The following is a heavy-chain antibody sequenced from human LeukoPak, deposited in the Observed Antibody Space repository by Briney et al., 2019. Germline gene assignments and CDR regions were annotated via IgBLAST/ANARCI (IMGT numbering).Heavy chain of an antibody. CDR2: IYYSGST. CDR1: GGSISSYY. CDR3: ARVTGHGYFDY. Sequence: SETLSLTRTVSGGSISSYYWSWIRQPPGKGLEWIGYIYYSGSTNYNPSLKSRVTISVDTSKNQFSLKLSSVTAADTAVYYCARVTGHGYFDYWGQGTLVTVSS. J-gene: IGHJ4*02. V-gene: IGHV4-59*01.